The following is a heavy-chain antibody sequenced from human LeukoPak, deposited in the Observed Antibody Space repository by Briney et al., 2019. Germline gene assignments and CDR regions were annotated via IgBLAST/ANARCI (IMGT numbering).Heavy chain of an antibody. Sequence: ASVKVSCKASGHTFTNFYIHWLRQAPGQGPDWMGYINPRNGATSYSQKFQGRLTFTRDSSISTAYMEVSSLKSDDTALYYCARDPRDTGGSYDSWGQGTLLTVSS. V-gene: IGHV1-2*02. J-gene: IGHJ5*01. CDR1: GHTFTNFY. CDR3: ARDPRDTGGSYDS. CDR2: INPRNGAT. D-gene: IGHD2-8*02.